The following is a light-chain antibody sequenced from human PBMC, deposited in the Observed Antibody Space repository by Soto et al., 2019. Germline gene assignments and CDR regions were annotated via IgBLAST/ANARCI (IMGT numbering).Light chain of an antibody. CDR3: SSYTSSNTLVV. CDR2: DVT. V-gene: IGLV2-14*03. Sequence: QSALTQPASVSGSPGQSITISCTGTSSDVGGYNYVSWYQQHPGNAPKLMIYDVTNRPSGVSNRFSGSKSGDTASLTISGLQAEDEADYYFSSYTSSNTLVVFGGGTKLTVL. CDR1: SSDVGGYNY. J-gene: IGLJ2*01.